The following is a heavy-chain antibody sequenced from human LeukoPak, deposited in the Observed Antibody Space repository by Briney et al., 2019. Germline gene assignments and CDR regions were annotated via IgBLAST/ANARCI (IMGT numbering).Heavy chain of an antibody. CDR1: GYTFTSYH. D-gene: IGHD4-17*01. Sequence: ASVKVSCKASGYTFTSYHINWVRQATGQGLEWMGWMSPNSGDTGFAQKFQGRVTMTRNTSITTAYMELSSLRSEDTAVYYCARGLITTVTTSYWGQGTLVTVSS. J-gene: IGHJ4*02. CDR2: MSPNSGDT. V-gene: IGHV1-8*01. CDR3: ARGLITTVTTSY.